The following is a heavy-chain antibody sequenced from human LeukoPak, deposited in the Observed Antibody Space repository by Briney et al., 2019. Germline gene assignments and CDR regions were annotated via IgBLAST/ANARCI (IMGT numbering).Heavy chain of an antibody. J-gene: IGHJ4*02. CDR3: ARGLDQQAAGTFGY. CDR1: GYTFTSYD. CDR2: MNPNSGNT. D-gene: IGHD6-13*01. V-gene: IGHV1-8*01. Sequence: ASVKVSCKASGYTFTSYDINWVRQATGQGLEWMGWMNPNSGNTGYAQKFRGRVTMTRNTSISTAYMELSSLRSEDTAVYYCARGLDQQAAGTFGYWGQGTLVTVSS.